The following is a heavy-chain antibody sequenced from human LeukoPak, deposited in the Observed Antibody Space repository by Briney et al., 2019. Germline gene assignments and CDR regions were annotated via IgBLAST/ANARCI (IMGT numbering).Heavy chain of an antibody. V-gene: IGHV4-59*01. Sequence: SETLSLTCTVSGGSISSYYWSWIRQPPGKGLEWIGYIYYSGSTNYNPSLKSRVTISVDTSKNQFSLKLSSVTAADTAVYYCARVRDYDILTGYWSRYAFDIWGQGTMVTVSS. CDR2: IYYSGST. D-gene: IGHD3-9*01. J-gene: IGHJ3*02. CDR3: ARVRDYDILTGYWSRYAFDI. CDR1: GGSISSYY.